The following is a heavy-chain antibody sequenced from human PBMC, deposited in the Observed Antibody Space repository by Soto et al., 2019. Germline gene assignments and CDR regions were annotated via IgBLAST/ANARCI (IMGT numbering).Heavy chain of an antibody. CDR3: ARAGGRRAFDWPYFES. CDR1: GFTFSTYS. J-gene: IGHJ4*02. V-gene: IGHV3-48*04. D-gene: IGHD3-9*01. Sequence: GGSLRLSCVGSGFTFSTYSINCVRQAPGKGLEWISYIGTSGSTKYYADSVHGRFTISIDNTKNSVYLEMNSLRGDDTGIYYCARAGGRRAFDWPYFESWGQETTVTVSS. CDR2: IGTSGSTK.